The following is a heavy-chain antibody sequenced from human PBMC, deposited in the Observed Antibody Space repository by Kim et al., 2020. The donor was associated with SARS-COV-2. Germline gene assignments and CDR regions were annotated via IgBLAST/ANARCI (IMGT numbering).Heavy chain of an antibody. V-gene: IGHV4-38-2*02. CDR3: ARVRGAGDSRAYYAY. CDR1: GYSISSGYY. Sequence: SETLSLTCTVSGYSISSGYYWGWIRQPPGKGLEWIGSIYHSGSTYYNPSLKSRVTISVDTSKNQFSLNLSSVTAADTAVYYCARVRGAGDSRAYYAYWG. J-gene: IGHJ4*01. CDR2: IYHSGST. D-gene: IGHD3-22*01.